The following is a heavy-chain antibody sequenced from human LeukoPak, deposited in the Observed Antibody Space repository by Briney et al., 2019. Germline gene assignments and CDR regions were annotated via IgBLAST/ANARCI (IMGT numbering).Heavy chain of an antibody. D-gene: IGHD2-15*01. J-gene: IGHJ4*02. CDR2: ITNTGTTI. CDR1: GFIFSSYE. Sequence: GGSLRLSCAASGFIFSSYEMNWVRQAPGKGLEWVSYITNTGTTIYYADSVKGRFTISRDNTKNSLYLQMNSLRAEDTAVYYCAREGSLSDYCGGGSCYSLFAPRPFDYWGQGTLVTVSS. V-gene: IGHV3-48*03. CDR3: AREGSLSDYCGGGSCYSLFAPRPFDY.